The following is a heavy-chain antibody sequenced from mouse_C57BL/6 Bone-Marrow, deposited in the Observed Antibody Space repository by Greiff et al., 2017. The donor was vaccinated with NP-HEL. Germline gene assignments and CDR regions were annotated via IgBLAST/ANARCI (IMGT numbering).Heavy chain of an antibody. J-gene: IGHJ1*03. CDR2: ISYDGSN. Sequence: EESGPGLVKPSQSLSLTCSVTGYSITSGYYWNWIRQFPGNKLEWMGYISYDGSNNYNPSLKNPISITRDTSKNQFFLKLNSVTTEDTATYYCARGGYRNYSNYGYFDVWGTGTTVTVSS. CDR1: GYSITSGYY. D-gene: IGHD2-5*01. V-gene: IGHV3-6*01. CDR3: ARGGYRNYSNYGYFDV.